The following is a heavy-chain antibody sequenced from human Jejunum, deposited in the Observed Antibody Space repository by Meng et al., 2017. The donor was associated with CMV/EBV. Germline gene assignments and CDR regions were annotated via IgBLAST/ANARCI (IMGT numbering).Heavy chain of an antibody. J-gene: IGHJ4*02. CDR2: MSPSNGNT. Sequence: KVSCKASGYTFINYDLYWVRQAPGQGLEWKGWMSPSNGNTGYARNFQGRVTMTRNTSITTAYMELSSLRSEDTAVYYCARGRVLDNWGQGTLVTVSS. V-gene: IGHV1-8*01. CDR1: GYTFINYD. CDR3: ARGRVLDN.